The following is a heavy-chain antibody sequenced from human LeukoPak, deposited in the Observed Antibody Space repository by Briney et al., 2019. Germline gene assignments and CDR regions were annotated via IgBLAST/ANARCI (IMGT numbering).Heavy chain of an antibody. CDR3: ATDSRERVFDP. D-gene: IGHD1-26*01. V-gene: IGHV1-24*01. Sequence: ASVTLSFQVSGYTLTELSMHWVRQAPGKGLEWMGGFDPEDGETIYAQKFQGRVTMTEDTSTDTAYMELSSLRSEDTAVYYCATDSRERVFDPWGQGTLVTVPS. CDR1: GYTLTELS. J-gene: IGHJ5*02. CDR2: FDPEDGET.